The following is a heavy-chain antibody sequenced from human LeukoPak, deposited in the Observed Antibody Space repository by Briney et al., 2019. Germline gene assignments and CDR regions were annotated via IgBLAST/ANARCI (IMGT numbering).Heavy chain of an antibody. D-gene: IGHD6-19*01. CDR3: ARGPAVAGPGDY. V-gene: IGHV3-21*01. Sequence: GGSLRLSCAASGFTLSGYSMKWVRQAPGKGLEWVSSISSGSTYIYYADSVKGRFTISRDNAKNSLYLQMNSLRAEDTAVYYCARGPAVAGPGDYWGQGTLVTVSS. J-gene: IGHJ4*02. CDR2: ISSGSTYI. CDR1: GFTLSGYS.